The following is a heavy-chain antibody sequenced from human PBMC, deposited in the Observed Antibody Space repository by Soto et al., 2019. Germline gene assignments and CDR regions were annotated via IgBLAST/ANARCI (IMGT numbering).Heavy chain of an antibody. Sequence: PSETLSLTCTVSGGSISSGAFYWGWIRQHPGKGLGWIGYISHRGTTYYTPSLKSRVSLSVDPSKSQFSLNVSSVTAADTAVYYCARVLATGTRWFDPRGPGTLVTVSS. J-gene: IGHJ5*02. CDR2: ISHRGTT. CDR1: GGSISSGAFY. CDR3: ARVLATGTRWFDP. D-gene: IGHD6-13*01. V-gene: IGHV4-31*03.